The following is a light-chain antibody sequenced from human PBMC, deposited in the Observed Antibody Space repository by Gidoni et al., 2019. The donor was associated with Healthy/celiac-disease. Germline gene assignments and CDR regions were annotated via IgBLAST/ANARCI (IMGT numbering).Light chain of an antibody. CDR2: DAS. V-gene: IGKV1-5*01. CDR1: QSISSW. Sequence: DIQMTQSPSTLSASVGDRFTITCRASQSISSWLAWYQQKPGKAPKLLIYDASSLESGVPSRFSGSGSWTEFTLTISSLQPDDFATYYCQQYNSYSWTFGQGTKVEIK. J-gene: IGKJ1*01. CDR3: QQYNSYSWT.